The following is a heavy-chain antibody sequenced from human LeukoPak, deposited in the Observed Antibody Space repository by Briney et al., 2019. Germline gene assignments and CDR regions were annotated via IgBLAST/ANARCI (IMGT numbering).Heavy chain of an antibody. CDR2: ISAGGDRT. CDR1: GFAFSSLD. D-gene: IGHD6-19*01. V-gene: IGHV3-23*01. CDR3: AKDARRSSGWWFFDH. J-gene: IGHJ4*02. Sequence: PGWSLRLSCAASGFAFSSLDMGWVGQAPRKGLEWDSAISAGGDRTYYADSVRGRFTLSRDKSKNTLYLQMNSLRAEDTAVYYCAKDARRSSGWWFFDHWGQGTLVTVSS.